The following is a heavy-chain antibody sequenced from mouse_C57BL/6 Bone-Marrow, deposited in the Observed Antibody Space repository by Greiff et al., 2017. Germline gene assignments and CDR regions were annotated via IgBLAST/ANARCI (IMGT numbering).Heavy chain of an antibody. D-gene: IGHD1-1*01. CDR3: AGYYGSSYGGYWYFDV. V-gene: IGHV1-22*01. J-gene: IGHJ1*03. CDR2: INPNNGGT. CDR1: GYTFTDYN. Sequence: EVQLQQSGPELVKPGASVKMSCKASGYTFTDYNMHWVKQSHGKSLEWIGYINPNNGGTSYNQKFKGKATLTVNKSSSTAYMELRSLTSEDSAVYYCAGYYGSSYGGYWYFDVWGTGTTVTVSS.